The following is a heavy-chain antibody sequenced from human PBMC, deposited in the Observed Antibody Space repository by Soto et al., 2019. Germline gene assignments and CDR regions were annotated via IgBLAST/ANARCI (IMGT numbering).Heavy chain of an antibody. Sequence: PSETLSLTCTVSGVSISSGGYYWSWIRQHPGKGLEWIGYIYYSGSTYYNPSLKSRVTISVDTSKNQFSLKLSSVTAADTAVYYCARALPAAIRVRYHYYYMDVWGKGTTVIVS. J-gene: IGHJ6*03. CDR3: ARALPAAIRVRYHYYYMDV. CDR1: GVSISSGGYY. D-gene: IGHD2-2*01. CDR2: IYYSGST. V-gene: IGHV4-31*03.